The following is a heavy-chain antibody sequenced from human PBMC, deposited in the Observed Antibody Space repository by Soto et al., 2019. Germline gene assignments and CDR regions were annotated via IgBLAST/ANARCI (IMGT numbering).Heavy chain of an antibody. Sequence: EVHLEESGGGLVQPGGSLRLSCAASGFSLSPYWMHWVRQVPGRGLEWVARLSSDGFGAAYADSVEGRFFISRDIARNTLSLQMNSLRADDTAVYYCARDLGGPDYWGRGTSVTVSS. CDR1: GFSLSPYW. CDR3: ARDLGGPDY. J-gene: IGHJ4*02. CDR2: LSSDGFGA. D-gene: IGHD3-16*01. V-gene: IGHV3-74*03.